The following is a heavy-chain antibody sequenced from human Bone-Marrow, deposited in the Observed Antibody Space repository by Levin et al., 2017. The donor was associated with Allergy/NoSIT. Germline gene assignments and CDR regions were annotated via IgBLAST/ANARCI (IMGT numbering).Heavy chain of an antibody. J-gene: IGHJ3*02. CDR2: SSGDGAAT. V-gene: IGHV3-23*01. Sequence: GESLKISCAASGFIFSSYAMSWVRQAPGKGLEWVSASSGDGAATYYADSVRGRFTISRDNSKNTLHLQMNSLRAGDTAIYYCAKDRMVVAGAGAFDIWGQGTMVTVSS. CDR3: AKDRMVVAGAGAFDI. CDR1: GFIFSSYA. D-gene: IGHD2-15*01.